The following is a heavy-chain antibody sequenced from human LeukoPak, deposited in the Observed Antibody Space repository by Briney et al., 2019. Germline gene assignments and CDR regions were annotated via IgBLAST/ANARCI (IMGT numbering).Heavy chain of an antibody. CDR1: GYTFTGYC. Sequence: ASVKVSCKASGYTFTGYCMHWVRQAPGQGLEWMGWINPNSGGTNYAQKFQGRVTMTRDTSISTAYMELSRLRSDDTAVYYCAREAQYYYDSSGYYIFDYWGQGTLVTVSS. V-gene: IGHV1-2*02. CDR2: INPNSGGT. CDR3: AREAQYYYDSSGYYIFDY. D-gene: IGHD3-22*01. J-gene: IGHJ4*02.